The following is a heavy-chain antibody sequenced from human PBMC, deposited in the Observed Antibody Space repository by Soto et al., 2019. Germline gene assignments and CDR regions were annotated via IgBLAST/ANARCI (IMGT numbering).Heavy chain of an antibody. CDR2: ISSSSSYI. Sequence: LRLSCAASGFTFSSYSMNWVRQAPGKGLEWVSSISSSSSYIYYADSVKGRFTISRDNAKNSLYLQMNSLRAEDTAVYYCARGPLPAAAPNYFDYWGQGTLVTVS. V-gene: IGHV3-21*01. D-gene: IGHD6-13*01. CDR1: GFTFSSYS. J-gene: IGHJ4*02. CDR3: ARGPLPAAAPNYFDY.